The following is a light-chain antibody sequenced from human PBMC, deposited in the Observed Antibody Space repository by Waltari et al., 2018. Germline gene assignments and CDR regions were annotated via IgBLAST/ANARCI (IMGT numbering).Light chain of an antibody. Sequence: QSALTQPASVPGSPGQSITISCTGTDSDVGAYNFVSWYRQHPGKAPHLIIYEVSERPPGTSERFARSKSDNTASLTISGLQADDEAVYYCSSYTTSNAPGVFGTGTKVTVL. CDR1: DSDVGAYNF. J-gene: IGLJ1*01. V-gene: IGLV2-14*01. CDR3: SSYTTSNAPGV. CDR2: EVS.